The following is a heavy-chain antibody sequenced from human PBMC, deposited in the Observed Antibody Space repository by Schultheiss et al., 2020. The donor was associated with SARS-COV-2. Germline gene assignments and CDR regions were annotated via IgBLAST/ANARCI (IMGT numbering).Heavy chain of an antibody. CDR1: GFTFSSYW. J-gene: IGHJ4*02. V-gene: IGHV3-74*01. Sequence: GGSLRLSCVASGFTFSSYWMHWVRQAPGKGLVWVSRINSDGSSTSYADSVKGRFTISRDNAKNTLYLQMNSLRAEDTAVYYCARGVGCTNGVCSSFAYWGQGTLVTVSS. CDR2: INSDGSST. D-gene: IGHD2-8*01. CDR3: ARGVGCTNGVCSSFAY.